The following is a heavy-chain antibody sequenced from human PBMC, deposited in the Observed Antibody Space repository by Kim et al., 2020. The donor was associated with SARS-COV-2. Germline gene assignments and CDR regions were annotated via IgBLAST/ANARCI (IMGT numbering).Heavy chain of an antibody. V-gene: IGHV4-59*01. D-gene: IGHD3-10*01. J-gene: IGHJ3*02. CDR1: GGSISSYY. CDR3: ARTPTVRGVSMYAFDI. Sequence: SETLSLTCTVSGGSISSYYWSWIRQPPGKGLEWIGYIYYSGSTNYNPSLKSRVTISVDTSKNQFSLKLSSVTAADTAVYYCARTPTVRGVSMYAFDIWGPGTMGTVSS. CDR2: IYYSGST.